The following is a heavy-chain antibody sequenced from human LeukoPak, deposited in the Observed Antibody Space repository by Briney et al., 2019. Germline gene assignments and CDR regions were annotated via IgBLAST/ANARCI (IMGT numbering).Heavy chain of an antibody. CDR1: GFTFTNYG. D-gene: IGHD4-23*01. Sequence: PGGSLRLSCAASGFTFTNYGMHWVRQAPGKGLEWVAVIWYDATNKYYADSVKGRFTISRDNSKNTLYLQMNSLRAEYTDVYYCARDRYGGNSPFDYWGQGTLVTVSS. CDR3: ARDRYGGNSPFDY. J-gene: IGHJ4*02. CDR2: IWYDATNK. V-gene: IGHV3-33*01.